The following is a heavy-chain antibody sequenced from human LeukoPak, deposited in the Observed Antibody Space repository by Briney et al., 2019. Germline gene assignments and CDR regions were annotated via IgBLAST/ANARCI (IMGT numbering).Heavy chain of an antibody. V-gene: IGHV3-23*01. CDR2: IFGSGGGT. CDR3: AKTIDCSSTNCFFLFDY. D-gene: IGHD2-2*01. J-gene: IGHJ4*02. CDR1: GFTFTRFA. Sequence: GGSLRLSCAASGFTFTRFAMSWVRQAPGKGLEWVSAIFGSGGGTYYADSAKGRFTISRDNSKSTLFLQMNSLRAEDTAVYYCAKTIDCSSTNCFFLFDYWGQGTLVTVSS.